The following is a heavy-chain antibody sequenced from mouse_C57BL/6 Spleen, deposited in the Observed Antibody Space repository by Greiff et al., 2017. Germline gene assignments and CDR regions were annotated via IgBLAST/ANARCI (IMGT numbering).Heavy chain of an antibody. Sequence: VQLQQSGPELVKPGASVKISCKASGYSFTGYYMNWVKQSPEKSLEWIGEINPSTGGTTYNQKFKAKATLTVDKSSSTAYMQLKSLTSEDSAVYYCARGAAQALLPSYWGQGTLVTVSA. CDR2: INPSTGGT. CDR3: ARGAAQALLPSY. D-gene: IGHD3-2*02. V-gene: IGHV1-42*01. CDR1: GYSFTGYY. J-gene: IGHJ3*01.